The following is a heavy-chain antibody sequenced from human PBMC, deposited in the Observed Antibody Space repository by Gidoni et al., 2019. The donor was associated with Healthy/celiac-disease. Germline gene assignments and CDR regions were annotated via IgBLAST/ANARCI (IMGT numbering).Heavy chain of an antibody. CDR3: ARDYYDILTGYFSYGMDV. CDR1: GGSISSYY. Sequence: QVQLQESGPGLVKPSETLSLPCTVSGGSISSYYWSWIRQPPGKGLEWIGYIYYSGSTNYNPSLKSRVTISVDTSKNQFSLKLSSVTAADTAVYYCARDYYDILTGYFSYGMDVWGQGTTVTVSS. J-gene: IGHJ6*02. D-gene: IGHD3-9*01. CDR2: IYYSGST. V-gene: IGHV4-59*01.